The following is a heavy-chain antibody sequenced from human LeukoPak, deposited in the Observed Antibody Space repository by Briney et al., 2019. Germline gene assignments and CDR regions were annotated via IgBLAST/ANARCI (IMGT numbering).Heavy chain of an antibody. J-gene: IGHJ4*02. Sequence: GGSLRLSCAASGFTFSSYAMHWVRQAPGKGLEWVAVISYDGSNKYYADSVKGRFTISRDNSKNTLYLQTNSLRAEDTAVYYCARQYCSSTSCYTRGGDFDYWGQGTLVTVSS. V-gene: IGHV3-30*04. CDR2: ISYDGSNK. CDR3: ARQYCSSTSCYTRGGDFDY. CDR1: GFTFSSYA. D-gene: IGHD2-2*02.